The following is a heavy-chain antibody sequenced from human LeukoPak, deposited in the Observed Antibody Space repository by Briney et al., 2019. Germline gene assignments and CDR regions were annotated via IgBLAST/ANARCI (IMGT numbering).Heavy chain of an antibody. D-gene: IGHD3-22*01. CDR3: ARETRNYDSSGYSEFDY. CDR1: GGTFISYA. CDR2: IIPIFGTA. Sequence: ASVKVSCKASGGTFISYAISWVRQAPGQGLEWMGGIIPIFGTANYAQKFQVRVTIPADESTSTAYMELSSLRSEDTAVYYCARETRNYDSSGYSEFDYWGQGTLVTVSS. V-gene: IGHV1-69*13. J-gene: IGHJ4*02.